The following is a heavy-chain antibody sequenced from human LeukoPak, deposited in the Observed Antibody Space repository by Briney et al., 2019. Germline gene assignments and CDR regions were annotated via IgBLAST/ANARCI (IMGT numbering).Heavy chain of an antibody. J-gene: IGHJ6*03. Sequence: GGSLRLSCAASGFTFSSYAMHWVRQAPGKGLEWVAVISYDGSNKYYADSVKGRFTISRDNSKNTLYLQMNSLRAEDTAVYYCARAREVAAAGSMDVWGKGTTVTVSS. CDR3: ARAREVAAAGSMDV. V-gene: IGHV3-30-3*01. D-gene: IGHD6-13*01. CDR1: GFTFSSYA. CDR2: ISYDGSNK.